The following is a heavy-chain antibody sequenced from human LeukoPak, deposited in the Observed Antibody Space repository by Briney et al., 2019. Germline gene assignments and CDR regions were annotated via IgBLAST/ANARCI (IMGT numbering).Heavy chain of an antibody. CDR2: IDPSDSYT. D-gene: IGHD6-13*01. CDR3: ARHGCSSSWCGFDI. J-gene: IGHJ3*02. Sequence: GESLQISCKGSGHSFTNYWISWVRQMPGKGLEWMGTIDPSDSYTNYSPSFQGHVTISADKSISTAYLQWSSLKASDTAMYYCARHGCSSSWCGFDIWGQGTMVTVSS. V-gene: IGHV5-10-1*01. CDR1: GHSFTNYW.